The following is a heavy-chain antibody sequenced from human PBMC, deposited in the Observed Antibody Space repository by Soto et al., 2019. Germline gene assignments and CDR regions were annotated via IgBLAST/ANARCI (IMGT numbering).Heavy chain of an antibody. D-gene: IGHD3-16*01. J-gene: IGHJ4*02. CDR3: ASKRGNYLDY. CDR2: IYHSGST. CDR1: GGAIYNGVYS. V-gene: IGHV4-30-2*01. Sequence: PSETLSLTCAVFGGAIYNGVYSWSWIRQPPGKGLEWIGYIYHSGSTYYNPSLKSRVTLSVDTSRNQFSLKLSSVTAADTAVYYCASKRGNYLDYWGRGALVTVSS.